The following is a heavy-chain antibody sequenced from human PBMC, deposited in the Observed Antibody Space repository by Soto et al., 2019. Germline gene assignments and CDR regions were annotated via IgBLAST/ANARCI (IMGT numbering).Heavy chain of an antibody. CDR1: GFSLSTSGVG. V-gene: IGHV2-5*02. CDR3: ARRGHTASNFDP. CDR2: IYWDDDK. Sequence: QITLKESGPTLVKPTQTLTLTCAFSGFSLSTSGVGVGWIRQPPGKALEWLALIYWDDDKRYRPSLKSRLTITKDTSKNQVVLTMTNIDPVDTAIYYCARRGHTASNFDPWGQGTLVTVSS. D-gene: IGHD2-21*02. J-gene: IGHJ5*02.